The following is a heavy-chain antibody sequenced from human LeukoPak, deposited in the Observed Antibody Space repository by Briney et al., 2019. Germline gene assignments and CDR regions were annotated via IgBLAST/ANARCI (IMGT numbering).Heavy chain of an antibody. V-gene: IGHV1-18*01. CDR1: VYTFTSYG. Sequence: ASVTVSYKASVYTFTSYGISWVRQAPGQGREGMGWISAYNGNTNYAQKLQGRVTMTTDTSTSTAYMELRSLRSDDTAVYYCARERGIAAAGAFDYWGQGTLVTVSS. CDR3: ARERGIAAAGAFDY. CDR2: ISAYNGNT. D-gene: IGHD6-13*01. J-gene: IGHJ4*02.